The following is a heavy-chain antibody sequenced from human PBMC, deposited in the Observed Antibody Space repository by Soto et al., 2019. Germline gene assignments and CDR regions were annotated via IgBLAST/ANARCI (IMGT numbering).Heavy chain of an antibody. CDR1: GFTFSSYA. CDR2: ISGSGGST. D-gene: IGHD3-16*02. CDR3: AKLRRGYDYVWGSYRYNYDAFDI. Sequence: GSLRLSCAASGFTFSSYAMSWVRQAPGKGLEWVSAISGSGGSTYYADSVKGRFTISRDNSKNTLYLQMNSLRAEDTAVYYCAKLRRGYDYVWGSYRYNYDAFDIWGQGTMVTVSS. J-gene: IGHJ3*02. V-gene: IGHV3-23*01.